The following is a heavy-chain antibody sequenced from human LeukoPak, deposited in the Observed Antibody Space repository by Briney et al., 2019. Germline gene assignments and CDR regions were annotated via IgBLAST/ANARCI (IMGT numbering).Heavy chain of an antibody. Sequence: PSETLSLTCAVYGGSFSGYYWSWIRQPPGKGLEWIGYIYYSGSTNYNPSLKSRVTISVDTSKNQFSLKLSSVTAADTAVYYCAREGVSSSWYNWFDPWGQGTLVTVSS. J-gene: IGHJ5*02. CDR3: AREGVSSSWYNWFDP. V-gene: IGHV4-59*01. D-gene: IGHD6-13*01. CDR1: GGSFSGYY. CDR2: IYYSGST.